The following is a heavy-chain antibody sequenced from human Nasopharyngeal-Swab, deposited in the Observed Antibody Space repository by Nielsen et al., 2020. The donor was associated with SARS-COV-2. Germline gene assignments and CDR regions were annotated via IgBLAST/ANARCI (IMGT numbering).Heavy chain of an antibody. D-gene: IGHD3-10*01. Sequence: SETPSLTCDVSGGSISSFNWWTCVRQPPGKGLEWIGQIHRFGNTNFNPSLKSRVTMSIDKSKNQFSLRLKSMTAADTAVYYCARPDRWYGYGLDIWGQGTMVTVSS. J-gene: IGHJ3*02. CDR1: GGSISSFNW. CDR2: IHRFGNT. CDR3: ARPDRWYGYGLDI. V-gene: IGHV4-4*02.